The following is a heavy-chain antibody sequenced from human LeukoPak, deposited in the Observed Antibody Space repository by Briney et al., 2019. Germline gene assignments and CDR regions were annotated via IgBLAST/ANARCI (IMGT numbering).Heavy chain of an antibody. CDR3: ARWHSGSLRAPFDY. D-gene: IGHD3-22*01. J-gene: IGHJ4*02. Sequence: GASVKVSCKASGYIFSNFGLIWVRQAPGQGLEWMGWINTYNGNTNYAQKFQDRVTMTAETSTTTAYLELRSLKSDDTAVYYCARWHSGSLRAPFDYWGQGTLVTVSS. CDR1: GYIFSNFG. V-gene: IGHV1-18*01. CDR2: INTYNGNT.